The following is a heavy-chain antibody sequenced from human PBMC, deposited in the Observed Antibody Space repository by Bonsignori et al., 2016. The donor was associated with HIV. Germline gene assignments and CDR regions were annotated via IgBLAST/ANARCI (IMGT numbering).Heavy chain of an antibody. CDR3: ARSPNYYHAFDI. CDR2: ISSSGSTI. J-gene: IGHJ3*02. V-gene: IGHV3-11*01. Sequence: WIRQPPGKGLEWVSYISSSGSTIYYADSVKGRFTISRDNAKNSLYLQMNSLRAEDTAVYYCARSPNYYHAFDIWGQGTMVTVSS. D-gene: IGHD3-22*01.